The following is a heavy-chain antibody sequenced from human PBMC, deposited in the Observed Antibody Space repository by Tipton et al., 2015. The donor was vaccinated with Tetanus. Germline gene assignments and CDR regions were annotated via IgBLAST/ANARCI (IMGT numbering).Heavy chain of an antibody. J-gene: IGHJ1*01. CDR3: ARQDTLNYYYVGYFHD. CDR1: GSSITSTTHY. V-gene: IGHV4-39*01. Sequence: TLSLTCTVSGSSITSTTHYWGWIRQAPGKGLEWIGIIYYSGSTYYNASLRSRVTISVDTSKNQFSLQLRSVTAADTAVYYCARQDTLNYYYVGYFHDWGQGTLVTASS. D-gene: IGHD3-22*01. CDR2: IYYSGST.